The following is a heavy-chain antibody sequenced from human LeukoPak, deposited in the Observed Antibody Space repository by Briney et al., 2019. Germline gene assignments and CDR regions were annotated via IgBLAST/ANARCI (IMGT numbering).Heavy chain of an antibody. CDR3: ARDPLTRPFDY. V-gene: IGHV3-21*01. CDR2: ISGSSSYI. J-gene: IGHJ4*02. Sequence: GGSLRLSCAASGFTFSSYSMNWVRQAPGKGLEWVSSISGSSSYIYYADSVKGRFTISRDNAKNSLYLQMNSLRAEDTAVYYCARDPLTRPFDYWGQGTLVTVSS. CDR1: GFTFSSYS.